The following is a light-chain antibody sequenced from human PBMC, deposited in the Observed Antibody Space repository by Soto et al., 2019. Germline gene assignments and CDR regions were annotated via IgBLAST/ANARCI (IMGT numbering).Light chain of an antibody. CDR1: FLGDKY. V-gene: IGLV3-1*01. CDR3: QAWDSSTASYV. Sequence: SYELTQPTSVSVSPGQTASITCSGNFLGDKYASWYQQRPGQSPVLVIHQDTKRPSGIPERFSGSNSGNRATLTISGTQAMDEADYYCQAWDSSTASYVFGTGTKVTVL. CDR2: QDT. J-gene: IGLJ1*01.